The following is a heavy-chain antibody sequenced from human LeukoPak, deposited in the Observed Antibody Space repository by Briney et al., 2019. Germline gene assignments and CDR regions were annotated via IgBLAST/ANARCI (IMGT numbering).Heavy chain of an antibody. CDR3: AGTNYYDSSDAFDI. V-gene: IGHV4-31*03. D-gene: IGHD3-22*01. CDR2: IYYSGST. J-gene: IGHJ3*02. CDR1: GGSISSGGYY. Sequence: SETLSLTCTVSGGSISSGGYYWSWIRQHPGKGLEWIGYIYYSGSTYYNPSLKSRVTISVDTSKNQFSLKLSSVTAADTAVYYCAGTNYYDSSDAFDIWGQGTMVTVSS.